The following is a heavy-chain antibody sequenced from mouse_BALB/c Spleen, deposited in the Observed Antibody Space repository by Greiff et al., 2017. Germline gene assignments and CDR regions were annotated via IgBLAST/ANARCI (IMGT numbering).Heavy chain of an antibody. CDR2: IWGDGST. V-gene: IGHV2-6-7*01. Sequence: QVQLKESGPGLVAPSQSLSITCTVSGFSLTGYGVNWVRQPPGKGLEWLGMIWGDGSTDYNSALKSRLSISKDNSKSQVFLKMNSLQTDDTARYYCARDRDSQYGYTGFAYWGQGTLVTVSA. CDR3: ARDRDSQYGYTGFAY. D-gene: IGHD2-2*01. J-gene: IGHJ3*01. CDR1: GFSLTGYG.